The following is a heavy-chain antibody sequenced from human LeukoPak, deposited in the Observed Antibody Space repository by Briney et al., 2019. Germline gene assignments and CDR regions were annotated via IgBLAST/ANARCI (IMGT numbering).Heavy chain of an antibody. J-gene: IGHJ4*02. Sequence: PGGSLRLSCAGSGLSFSDYGMNWVRQAPGKGLEWLTFISPSGRSVSYADSVKGRFTIARDNAKKSLYLQMDSLRGEDTAIYYCTRDAGSDFWGQGTPVTVSS. D-gene: IGHD3-10*01. CDR1: GLSFSDYG. V-gene: IGHV3-48*03. CDR2: ISPSGRSV. CDR3: TRDAGSDF.